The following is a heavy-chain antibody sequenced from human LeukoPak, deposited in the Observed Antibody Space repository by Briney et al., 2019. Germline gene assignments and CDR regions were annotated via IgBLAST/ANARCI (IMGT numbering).Heavy chain of an antibody. CDR2: INPNSGGT. Sequence: GASVKVSCKASGYTFTGYYMHWVRQAPGQGLEWMGWINPNSGGTNYAQKFQGRVTMTRDTSISTAYMELSRLRSDDTAVYYCASLALYGAVAGPPSDYWGQGTLVTVSS. CDR1: GYTFTGYY. J-gene: IGHJ4*02. V-gene: IGHV1-2*02. D-gene: IGHD6-19*01. CDR3: ASLALYGAVAGPPSDY.